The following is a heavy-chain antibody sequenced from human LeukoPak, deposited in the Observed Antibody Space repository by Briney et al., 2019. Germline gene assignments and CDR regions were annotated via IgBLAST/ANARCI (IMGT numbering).Heavy chain of an antibody. Sequence: GASVKVSCKASGYTFTNYGINWVRQAPGQGLEWMGWINPNSGGTNYAQKFQGRVTMTRDTSISTAYMELSRLRSDDTAVYYCARDAIEDIVVVPAVIRPLYYMDVWGKGTTVTVSS. CDR3: ARDAIEDIVVVPAVIRPLYYMDV. CDR2: INPNSGGT. CDR1: GYTFTNYG. V-gene: IGHV1-2*02. D-gene: IGHD2-2*01. J-gene: IGHJ6*03.